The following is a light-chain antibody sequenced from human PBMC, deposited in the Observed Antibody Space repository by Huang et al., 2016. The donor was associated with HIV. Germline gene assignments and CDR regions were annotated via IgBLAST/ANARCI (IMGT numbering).Light chain of an antibody. V-gene: IGKV1-33*01. CDR1: QDISNY. CDR3: QHYDDPYT. CDR2: DAS. Sequence: DIQMTQSPSSLSASVGDRVTITCQASQDISNYLSWDQHKPGRAPKPLIFDASSLETGVPSMVSGSGSGTYFALTIASLQPEDVATYYCQHYDDPYTFGQGTKLEIK. J-gene: IGKJ2*01.